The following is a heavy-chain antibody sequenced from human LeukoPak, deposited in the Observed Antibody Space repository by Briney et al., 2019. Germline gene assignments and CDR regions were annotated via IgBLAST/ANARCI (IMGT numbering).Heavy chain of an antibody. CDR3: ARGTRSPVHHFDY. Sequence: GGSLRLSCAASGFTFNSYEMNWVRQAPGKGLEWVSYISTSGSTIYYADSAQGRFTISRDNAKNSLYLQMNSLRAEDTAVYYCARGTRSPVHHFDYWGQGTLVTVSS. D-gene: IGHD1-1*01. CDR2: ISTSGSTI. J-gene: IGHJ4*02. CDR1: GFTFNSYE. V-gene: IGHV3-48*03.